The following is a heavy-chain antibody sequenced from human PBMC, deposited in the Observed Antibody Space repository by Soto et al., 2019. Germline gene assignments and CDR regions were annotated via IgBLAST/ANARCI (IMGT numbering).Heavy chain of an antibody. V-gene: IGHV3-49*04. Sequence: GGSLRLSCTASGFAFGDYAMSWVRQAPGKGLEWVGFIRSKAYGGTTEYAASVKGGFTISRDDSKSIAYLQMSSLKTEDTAVYYCTRGSIPFDYWGQGTLVTVSS. CDR1: GFAFGDYA. CDR2: IRSKAYGGTT. CDR3: TRGSIPFDY. J-gene: IGHJ4*02. D-gene: IGHD2-2*01.